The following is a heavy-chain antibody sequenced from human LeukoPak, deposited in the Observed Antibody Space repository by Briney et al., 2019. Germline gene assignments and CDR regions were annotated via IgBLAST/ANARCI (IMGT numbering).Heavy chain of an antibody. D-gene: IGHD3-10*01. Sequence: SETLSLTCTVSGGSISSGGHYWSWVRQPPGKGLEWIGYIYHSGSTYYVPSLESRVTISVDRSKNQFSLKLSSVTAADTAVYYCARVGWFGELPLFDYWGQGTLVTVSS. J-gene: IGHJ4*02. CDR1: GGSISSGGHY. V-gene: IGHV4-30-2*01. CDR3: ARVGWFGELPLFDY. CDR2: IYHSGST.